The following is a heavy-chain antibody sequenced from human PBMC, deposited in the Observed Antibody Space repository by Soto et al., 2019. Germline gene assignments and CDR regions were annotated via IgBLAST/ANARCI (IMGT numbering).Heavy chain of an antibody. D-gene: IGHD3-10*01. CDR2: MYPGDSDT. J-gene: IGHJ4*02. V-gene: IGHV5-51*01. Sequence: PGESLKISCRGSGYDFNTNWFGWVRQLPGRGLEWVGIMYPGDSDTRLHPSLQGHVTLSADVTVSTAFLQWRTLKTSDSGMYFCARLPRYCNKTSFYYADHWGQLPSVPIS. CDR1: GYDFNTNW. CDR3: ARLPRYCNKTSFYYADH.